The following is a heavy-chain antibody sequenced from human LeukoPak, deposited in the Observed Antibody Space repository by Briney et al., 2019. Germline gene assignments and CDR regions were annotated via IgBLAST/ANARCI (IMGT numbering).Heavy chain of an antibody. CDR2: IYYSGST. CDR3: ARNRGGSSHGWFDR. V-gene: IGHV4-39*01. Sequence: PSETLSLTCTVSGGSISSSSYYWGWIRQPPGKGLEWIGSIYYSGSTYYNPSLKSRVTISADTSKNQFSLKLSSVTAADTAVYYCARNRGGSSHGWFDRWGQGTLVTVSS. D-gene: IGHD2-15*01. J-gene: IGHJ5*02. CDR1: GGSISSSSYY.